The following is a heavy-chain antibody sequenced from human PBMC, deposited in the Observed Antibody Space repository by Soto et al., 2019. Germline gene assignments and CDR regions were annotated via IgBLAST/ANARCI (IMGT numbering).Heavy chain of an antibody. CDR2: IYHRGVT. CDR1: GGSMTTHNW. CDR3: ARDDGGNYWLFDS. V-gene: IGHV4-4*02. D-gene: IGHD1-7*01. Sequence: QVQLQESGPRLVKPSETLSLTCTVSGGSMTTHNWWSWVRQAPGKGLEWIGEIYHRGVTNYNPSLKSRATISVDTSKNQFSLKVISVTAADTAVYYCARDDGGNYWLFDSWGQGTLVTVSS. J-gene: IGHJ4*02.